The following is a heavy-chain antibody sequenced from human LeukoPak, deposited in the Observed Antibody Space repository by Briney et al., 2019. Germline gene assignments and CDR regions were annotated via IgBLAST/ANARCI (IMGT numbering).Heavy chain of an antibody. CDR3: ARAALSDSSGYPPFDI. CDR1: GGSISSSSYY. D-gene: IGHD3-22*01. Sequence: PSETLSLTCTVSGGSISSSSYYWGWIRQPPGKGLEWIGSIYHSGSTNYNPSLKSRVTISVDKSKNQFSLKLSSVTAADTAVYYCARAALSDSSGYPPFDIWGQGTMVTVSS. CDR2: IYHSGST. J-gene: IGHJ3*02. V-gene: IGHV4-39*07.